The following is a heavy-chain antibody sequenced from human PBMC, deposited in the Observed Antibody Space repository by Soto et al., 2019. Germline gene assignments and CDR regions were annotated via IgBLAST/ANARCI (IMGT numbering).Heavy chain of an antibody. D-gene: IGHD4-17*01. CDR3: AKDCTFGDYVASYCDH. Sequence: QVQLLESGGGVVQPGRSLRLACAASGFTFRAYGMHWVRQAPGKGLEWVASIAHNGGNEYYGDSVKGRFTVSRDNCKATVDLQINSLTPEDTAVYYCAKDCTFGDYVASYCDHWGQGSLVTVS. CDR2: IAHNGGNE. J-gene: IGHJ4*02. V-gene: IGHV3-30*18. CDR1: GFTFRAYG.